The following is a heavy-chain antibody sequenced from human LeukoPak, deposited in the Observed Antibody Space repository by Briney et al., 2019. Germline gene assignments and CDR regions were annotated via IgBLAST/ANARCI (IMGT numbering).Heavy chain of an antibody. D-gene: IGHD1-26*01. J-gene: IGHJ3*02. CDR1: GFTFSSYA. CDR2: ISGSGGST. V-gene: IGHV3-23*01. Sequence: GGSLRLSCAASGFTFSSYAMSWVRQAPGKGLEWVSAISGSGGSTYYADSVKGRFTISRDNSKNTLYLQMNSLRAEDTAVYYCAKDTPRGLVGSDAFDIWGQGTMVTVSS. CDR3: AKDTPRGLVGSDAFDI.